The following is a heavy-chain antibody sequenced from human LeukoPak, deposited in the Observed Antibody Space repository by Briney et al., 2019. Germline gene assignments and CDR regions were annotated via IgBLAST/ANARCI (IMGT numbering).Heavy chain of an antibody. CDR3: ARYCSSTSCSMYYYGMDV. Sequence: PSETLSLTCTVSGGSISSSRYSWGWIRQPPGKGLEWIGSIYYSGSTYYNPSLKSRVTISVDTSKNQFSLKLSSVTAADTAVYYCARYCSSTSCSMYYYGMDVWGQGTTVTVSS. D-gene: IGHD2-2*01. CDR1: GGSISSSRYS. V-gene: IGHV4-39*01. CDR2: IYYSGST. J-gene: IGHJ6*02.